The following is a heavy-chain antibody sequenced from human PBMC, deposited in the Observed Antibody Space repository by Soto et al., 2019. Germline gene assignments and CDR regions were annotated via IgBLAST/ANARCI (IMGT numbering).Heavy chain of an antibody. Sequence: GGSLRLSCAASGFTFSDYYVSWIRQAPGKELEWVSYISRGGSTLYYAGSVKGRFTISRDNAKNSLYLQMNSLTAEDTAVYYCARGATLDYWGQGT. V-gene: IGHV3-11*01. CDR1: GFTFSDYY. J-gene: IGHJ4*02. CDR2: ISRGGSTL. CDR3: ARGATLDY.